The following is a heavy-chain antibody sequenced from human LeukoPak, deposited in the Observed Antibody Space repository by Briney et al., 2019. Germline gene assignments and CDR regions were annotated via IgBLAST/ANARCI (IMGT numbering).Heavy chain of an antibody. D-gene: IGHD3-22*01. Sequence: PGGSLRLSCAASGFTFSSYWMHWVRQAPGKGLVWVSRINSDGSSTSYADSVKGRFTISRDNAKNTLYLQMISLRAEDTAVYYCARETTYYYDSSGYSDFDYWGQGALVTVSS. J-gene: IGHJ4*02. CDR1: GFTFSSYW. V-gene: IGHV3-74*01. CDR3: ARETTYYYDSSGYSDFDY. CDR2: INSDGSST.